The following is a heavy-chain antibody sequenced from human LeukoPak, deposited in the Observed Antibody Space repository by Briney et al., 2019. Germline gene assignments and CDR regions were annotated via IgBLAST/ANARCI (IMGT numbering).Heavy chain of an antibody. V-gene: IGHV4-59*12. CDR1: GGSISTYY. CDR3: ARDQGQLATDY. Sequence: SETLSLTCSVSGGSISTYYWTWIRQPPGKGLEWIGYIYYSGSTYYNPSLKSRVTISVDRSKNQFSLKLSSVTAADTAVYYCARDQGQLATDYWGQGTLVTVSS. D-gene: IGHD6-13*01. J-gene: IGHJ4*02. CDR2: IYYSGST.